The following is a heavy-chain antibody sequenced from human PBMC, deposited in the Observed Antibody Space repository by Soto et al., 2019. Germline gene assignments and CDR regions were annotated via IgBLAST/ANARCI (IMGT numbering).Heavy chain of an antibody. CDR3: ARAPRSSGYYHYAMDV. CDR1: GYAFRNYA. CDR2: INAGNGDT. J-gene: IGHJ6*02. D-gene: IGHD3-9*01. V-gene: IGHV1-3*01. Sequence: GDSVKVSCKASGYAFRNYAIHWVREAPGQRLEWMAWINAGNGDTKYSQNFQGRVTITRDTSASTAYMDLSSLRPEDTAVYYCARAPRSSGYYHYAMDVWGQGTTVTVSS.